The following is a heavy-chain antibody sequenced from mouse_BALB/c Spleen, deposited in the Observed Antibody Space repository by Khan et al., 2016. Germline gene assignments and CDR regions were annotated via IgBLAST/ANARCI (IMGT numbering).Heavy chain of an antibody. D-gene: IGHD1-1*01. V-gene: IGHV3-2*02. Sequence: EVQLQESGPGLVKPSQSLSLTCTVTGYSITSDYAWNWIRQFPGNKLEWMGYISYSGSTSYNPSLKSRISITRDTSKNQFFLQLNSVTTEDTATYYCARNYYGSSYYYYAMDYWCQGTSVTISS. CDR1: GYSITSDYA. J-gene: IGHJ4*01. CDR2: ISYSGST. CDR3: ARNYYGSSYYYYAMDY.